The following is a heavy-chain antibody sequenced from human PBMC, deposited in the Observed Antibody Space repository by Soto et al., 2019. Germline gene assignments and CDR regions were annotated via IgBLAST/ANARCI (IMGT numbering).Heavy chain of an antibody. V-gene: IGHV4-4*07. D-gene: IGHD1-26*01. CDR1: GDSMTKYY. J-gene: IGHJ4*02. Sequence: QVQLQESGPGLVKPSETLSLTCTVSGDSMTKYYWSWIRQSAGKGLEWIGRIWTSGSTNYNPSLKRRVTMSIDTSNKHFSLSLKSVTAADTAVYYCARTVGAAYYFDFWGQGALVTVSS. CDR2: IWTSGST. CDR3: ARTVGAAYYFDF.